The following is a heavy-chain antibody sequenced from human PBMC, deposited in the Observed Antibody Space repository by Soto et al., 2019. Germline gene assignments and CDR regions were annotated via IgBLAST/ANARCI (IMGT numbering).Heavy chain of an antibody. D-gene: IGHD2-2*01. CDR2: ISYDGSNK. Sequence: GGSLRLSCAAPGFTFSSYGMHWVRQAPGKGLEWVAVISYDGSNKYYADSVKGRFTISRDNSKNTLYLQMNSLRAEDTAVYYCAKDRLYCSSTSCYYMGYYYYGMDVWGQGTTVTVSS. J-gene: IGHJ6*02. CDR3: AKDRLYCSSTSCYYMGYYYYGMDV. CDR1: GFTFSSYG. V-gene: IGHV3-30*18.